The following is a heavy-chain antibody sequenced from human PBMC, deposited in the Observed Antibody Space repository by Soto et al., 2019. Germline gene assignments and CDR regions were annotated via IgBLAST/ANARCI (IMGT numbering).Heavy chain of an antibody. D-gene: IGHD2-15*01. Sequence: QVQLQQWGAGLLKPSETLSLTCAVYGGSFSGYYWSWIRQPPGKGLEWIGEINHSGSTNYNPSLKSRVTISVDTYKNQFSLKLSSVTAADTAVYYCARGDFTVVAATHFDYWGQGTLVTVSS. CDR2: INHSGST. CDR3: ARGDFTVVAATHFDY. CDR1: GGSFSGYY. J-gene: IGHJ4*02. V-gene: IGHV4-34*01.